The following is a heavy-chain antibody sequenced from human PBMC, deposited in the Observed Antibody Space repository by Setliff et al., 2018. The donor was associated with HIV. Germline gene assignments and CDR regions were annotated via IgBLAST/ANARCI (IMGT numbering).Heavy chain of an antibody. CDR2: IFYSGSS. Sequence: SETLSLTCTVSGGSISSSSHYWGWIRQPPGKGLEWIANIFYSGSSYYNPSLKSRVTISVDTSKNQFSLKLSSVTAADTAVYYCARDGSYYDSSAYLGGRYYYYGMDVWGQGTTVTVSS. V-gene: IGHV4-39*07. CDR1: GGSISSSSHY. CDR3: ARDGSYYDSSAYLGGRYYYYGMDV. J-gene: IGHJ6*02. D-gene: IGHD3-22*01.